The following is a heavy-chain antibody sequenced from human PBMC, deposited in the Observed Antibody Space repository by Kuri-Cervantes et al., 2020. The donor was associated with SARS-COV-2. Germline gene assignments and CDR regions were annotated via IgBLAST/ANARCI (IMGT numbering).Heavy chain of an antibody. V-gene: IGHV4-59*01. CDR2: IYYSGST. D-gene: IGHD3-16*01. Sequence: GSLRLSCTVSGGSIRTYYWGWIRQPPGKGLEWIGYIYYSGSTKYNPSLKSRVTISLNTSKNQFSLKLSSVTAADTAVYYCARGGGYDYPHYWGQGTLVTVSS. CDR3: ARGGGYDYPHY. J-gene: IGHJ4*02. CDR1: GGSIRTYY.